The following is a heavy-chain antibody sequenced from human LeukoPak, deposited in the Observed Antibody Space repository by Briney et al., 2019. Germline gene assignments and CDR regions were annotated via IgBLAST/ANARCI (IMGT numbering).Heavy chain of an antibody. CDR1: GYTFSSYG. D-gene: IGHD2-15*01. CDR3: ARAHCSGGRCSHPDHLDN. CDR2: IRGYTGNT. J-gene: IGHJ4*02. Sequence: ASVKLSCKASGYTFSSYGITWVRQAPGQGLERMGWIRGYTGNTDYVQKFQGRITMTTDTSTTTAYMELRSLRSDDTAVYYCARAHCSGGRCSHPDHLDNWGQGTLVTVSS. V-gene: IGHV1-18*04.